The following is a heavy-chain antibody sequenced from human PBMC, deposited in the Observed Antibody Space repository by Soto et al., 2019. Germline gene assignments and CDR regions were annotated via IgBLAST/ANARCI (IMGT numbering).Heavy chain of an antibody. CDR2: IWHDGNRK. J-gene: IGHJ6*02. CDR3: VRDSGLYGLDV. CDR1: GFTFSTYG. D-gene: IGHD3-10*01. Sequence: QVQLVESGGGVVQPGRSRRLSCVVSGFTFSTYGMHWVRQAPGKGLEWVAVIWHDGNRKYYVDSVKGRFTISRDDSENTLHLQMNSLRVEETAVYYCVRDSGLYGLDVWGQGTTVTVSS. V-gene: IGHV3-33*01.